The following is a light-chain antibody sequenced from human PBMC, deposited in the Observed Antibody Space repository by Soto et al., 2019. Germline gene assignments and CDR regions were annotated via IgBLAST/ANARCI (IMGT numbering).Light chain of an antibody. V-gene: IGKV3-11*01. CDR3: QQLSNWPRYT. CDR1: QSVGSF. J-gene: IGKJ2*01. CDR2: HAS. Sequence: EIVLTQSPATLSLSPGERATLSCRASQSVGSFLAWYQQKPGQAPRLLIYHASNRATGIPARFSGSGSGTDFTLTISSLEPEDFAVYYCQQLSNWPRYTFGQGTKLEIK.